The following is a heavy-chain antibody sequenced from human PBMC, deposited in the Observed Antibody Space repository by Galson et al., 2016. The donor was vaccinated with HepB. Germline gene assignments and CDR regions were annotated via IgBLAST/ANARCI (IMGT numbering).Heavy chain of an antibody. J-gene: IGHJ6*02. Sequence: PALVKPTQALTLTCTFSGFSLSTSGVGVGWIRQPPGKALEWLALIYWNDDKRYSPSLKSRLTFTKDTSKNQVVLTMTNMDPVDTATYYCAHKGLVRGFTAGPYYYYGMDVWGQGTTVTVSS. CDR2: IYWNDDK. V-gene: IGHV2-5*01. D-gene: IGHD3-10*01. CDR3: AHKGLVRGFTAGPYYYYGMDV. CDR1: GFSLSTSGVG.